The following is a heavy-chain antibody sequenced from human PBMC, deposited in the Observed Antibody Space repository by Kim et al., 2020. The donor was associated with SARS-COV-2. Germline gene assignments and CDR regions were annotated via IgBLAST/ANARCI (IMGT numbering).Heavy chain of an antibody. J-gene: IGHJ4*02. D-gene: IGHD3-10*01. Sequence: GESLKISCKGSGYTFTNYWIGWVRQMPGKGLEWMGIIYPSDSETRYSLSFQGQVTISADKSINTAYLQWSSLKASDTAIYYCARQRFYGSGAYYIGFWGQGTLVTVSS. V-gene: IGHV5-51*01. CDR3: ARQRFYGSGAYYIGF. CDR1: GYTFTNYW. CDR2: IYPSDSET.